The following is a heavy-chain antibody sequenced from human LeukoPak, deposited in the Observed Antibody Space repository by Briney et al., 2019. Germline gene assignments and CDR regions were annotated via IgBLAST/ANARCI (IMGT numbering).Heavy chain of an antibody. CDR3: AREGSSGGWNYYYYGMDV. D-gene: IGHD3-22*01. V-gene: IGHV3-30-3*01. CDR2: ISYDGSNK. J-gene: IGHJ6*02. CDR1: GFTFSSYA. Sequence: PGGSLRLSCAASGFTFSSYAMHWVRQAPGKGLEWVAVISYDGSNKYYADSVKGRLSISRDNSKNTLYLQMNSLRAEDTAVYYCAREGSSGGWNYYYYGMDVWGQGTTVTVSS.